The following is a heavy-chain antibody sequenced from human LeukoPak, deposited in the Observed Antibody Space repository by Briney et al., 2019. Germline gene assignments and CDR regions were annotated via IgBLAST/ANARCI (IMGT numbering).Heavy chain of an antibody. V-gene: IGHV3-33*08. CDR1: GFTFSSYA. CDR2: IWYDGSNK. D-gene: IGHD5-12*01. Sequence: GGSLRLSCAACGFTFSSYAMNWVRQAPGKGLEWVAVIWYDGSNKYYADSVKGRFIISRDNSKNTLYLQMNSLRAEDTAVYYCARGAYESDPTTRTDYWGQGTLVTVSS. J-gene: IGHJ4*02. CDR3: ARGAYESDPTTRTDY.